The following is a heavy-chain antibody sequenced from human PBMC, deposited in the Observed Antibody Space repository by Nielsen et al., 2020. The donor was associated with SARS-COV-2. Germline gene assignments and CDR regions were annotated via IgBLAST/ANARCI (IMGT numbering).Heavy chain of an antibody. V-gene: IGHV3-33*03. J-gene: IGHJ4*02. CDR1: GFTFSSYG. CDR3: AKDGSWSV. Sequence: GESLKISCAASGFTFSSYGMHWVRQAPGKGLEWVAVIWYDGSNKYYADSVKGRFTISRDNAKNSLYLQMNSLRAEDTALYYCAKDGSWSVWGQGTLVTVSS. CDR2: IWYDGSNK. D-gene: IGHD6-13*01.